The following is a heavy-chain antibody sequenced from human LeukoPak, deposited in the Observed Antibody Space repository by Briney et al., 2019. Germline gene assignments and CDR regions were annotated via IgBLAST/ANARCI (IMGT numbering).Heavy chain of an antibody. CDR1: GGSISTYY. D-gene: IGHD4-17*01. CDR3: ARTPATTWTNHFDY. CDR2: MYYSGST. Sequence: SETLSLTCTVSGGSISTYYWNWIRQSPGKGLEWIGYMYYSGSTKYNPSLKSRVTISVDTSKNESSLKLSSVTAADTAVYYCARTPATTWTNHFDYWGQGTLVTVSS. V-gene: IGHV4-59*01. J-gene: IGHJ4*02.